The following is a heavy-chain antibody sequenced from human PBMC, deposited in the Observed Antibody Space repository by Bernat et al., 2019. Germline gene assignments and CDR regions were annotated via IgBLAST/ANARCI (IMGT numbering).Heavy chain of an antibody. D-gene: IGHD6-19*01. CDR2: INPNSGGT. CDR1: GYTFTGYY. V-gene: IGHV1-2*04. Sequence: QVQLVQSGAEVKKPGASVKVSCKASGYTFTGYYMHWVRQAPGQGLEWMGWINPNSGGTNYEQKFQGWVTMTRDTSISTAYMELSRLRSDDTAVYYCARAVAGTRYYGMDVWGQGTTVTVSS. J-gene: IGHJ6*02. CDR3: ARAVAGTRYYGMDV.